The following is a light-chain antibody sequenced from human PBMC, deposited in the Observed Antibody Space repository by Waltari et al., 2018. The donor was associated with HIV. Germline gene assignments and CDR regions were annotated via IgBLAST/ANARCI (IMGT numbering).Light chain of an antibody. CDR2: KVS. CDR3: MQATQFPRT. CDR1: QSLVHSDGNTY. V-gene: IGKV2-24*01. J-gene: IGKJ2*01. Sequence: EIVLTQTPLSSRVTLGQPTSISCKSSQSLVHSDGNTYFSWLQQRPGQPLRLLIFKVSDRISGLPDRFRGGGSRTNFTLEITRVEPEDVGLYYCMQATQFPRTFGQGTKLEIK.